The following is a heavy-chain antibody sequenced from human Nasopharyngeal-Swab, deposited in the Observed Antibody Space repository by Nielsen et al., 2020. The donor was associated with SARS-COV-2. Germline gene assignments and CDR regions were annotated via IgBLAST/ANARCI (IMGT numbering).Heavy chain of an antibody. J-gene: IGHJ4*02. Sequence: QVSCKGSGYSFTSYWIGWVRQVPGKGMEWMGIIYPGDSDTRYSPSFQGQVTISADKSISTAYLQWSSLKASDIAMYYCARRDGYNEATDYWGQGTLVTVSS. D-gene: IGHD5-24*01. CDR2: IYPGDSDT. CDR3: ARRDGYNEATDY. V-gene: IGHV5-51*01. CDR1: GYSFTSYW.